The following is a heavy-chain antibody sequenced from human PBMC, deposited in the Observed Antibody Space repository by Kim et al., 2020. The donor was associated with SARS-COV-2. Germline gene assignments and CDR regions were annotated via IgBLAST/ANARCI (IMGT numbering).Heavy chain of an antibody. Sequence: GGSLRLSCAASGFTFSSYAMHWVRQAPGKGLEWVAAISYDGSNKYYADSVKGRFTISRDNSKNTLYLQMNSLRAEDTAVYYCARDSGTDYDILTGYYTGGYYFDYWGQGTLVTVSS. CDR3: ARDSGTDYDILTGYYTGGYYFDY. CDR2: ISYDGSNK. D-gene: IGHD3-9*01. CDR1: GFTFSSYA. V-gene: IGHV3-30-3*01. J-gene: IGHJ4*02.